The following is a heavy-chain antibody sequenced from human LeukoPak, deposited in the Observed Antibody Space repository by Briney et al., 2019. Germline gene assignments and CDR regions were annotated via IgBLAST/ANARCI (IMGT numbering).Heavy chain of an antibody. J-gene: IGHJ6*02. CDR1: GGSFSGYY. D-gene: IGHD5-18*01. V-gene: IGHV4-34*01. CDR2: INHSGRT. CDR3: ARRITGYSYGFNRYGMDV. Sequence: SETLSLICAVYGGSFSGYYWSWIRQPPGKGLEWIGEINHSGRTNYNPSVQSRVTISVDTHKNQFSLKLSSVTAADTAVYYCARRITGYSYGFNRYGMDVWGQGTTVTVSS.